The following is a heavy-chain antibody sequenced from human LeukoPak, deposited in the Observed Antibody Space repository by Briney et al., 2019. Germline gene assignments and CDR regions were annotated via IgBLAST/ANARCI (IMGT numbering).Heavy chain of an antibody. CDR1: EFTFSTYN. V-gene: IGHV3-48*01. CDR3: ARDRSLLSRASDI. Sequence: GGSLRLSCAASEFTFSTYNMRWVRQAPGKGLECVSYISGGTSTIYYADSVKGRFTISRDNAKNSLFLQMNSLRVEDTAVYYCARDRSLLSRASDIWGQGTMVTVSS. CDR2: ISGGTSTI. J-gene: IGHJ3*02.